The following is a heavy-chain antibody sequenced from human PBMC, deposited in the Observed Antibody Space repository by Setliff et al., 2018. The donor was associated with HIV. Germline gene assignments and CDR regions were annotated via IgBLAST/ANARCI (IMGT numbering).Heavy chain of an antibody. CDR3: ARAAAGNTGPFDL. Sequence: SETLSLTCAVSGYSISSGYYWGWIRQPPGKGLEWVGSIYHSGTTYYNPSLKSRVTMSVDTSKNQFSLKLTSVTASDTAVYYCARAAAGNTGPFDLWGQGSPVTSPQ. J-gene: IGHJ4*02. CDR2: IYHSGTT. D-gene: IGHD4-17*01. CDR1: GYSISSGYY. V-gene: IGHV4-38-2*01.